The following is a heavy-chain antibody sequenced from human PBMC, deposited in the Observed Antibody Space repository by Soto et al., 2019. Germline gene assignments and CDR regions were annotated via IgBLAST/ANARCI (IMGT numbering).Heavy chain of an antibody. Sequence: QVQLVQSGAEVKKPGASVKVSCKASGYTFTSYGISWVRQDPGQGLEWMGWISAYNGNTNYAQKLQGRVTMTTDTSTSTAYMELRSLRSDDTAVYYCARDLGCSGGSCYSPDAFDIWGQGTMVTVSS. J-gene: IGHJ3*02. CDR1: GYTFTSYG. CDR3: ARDLGCSGGSCYSPDAFDI. D-gene: IGHD2-15*01. CDR2: ISAYNGNT. V-gene: IGHV1-18*01.